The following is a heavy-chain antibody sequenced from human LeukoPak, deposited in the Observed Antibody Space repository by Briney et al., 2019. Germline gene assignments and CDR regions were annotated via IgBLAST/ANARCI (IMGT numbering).Heavy chain of an antibody. V-gene: IGHV4-59*01. CDR2: IYHSGGT. CDR3: ARVGTYYRSLDS. J-gene: IGHJ4*02. Sequence: SETLSLTCTVSGGSINDASWNWIRQPPGQGLEWIGYIYHSGGTNYNPSLRSRVTISLDTSKNQFSLKLSSVTAADTAVYYCARVGTYYRSLDSWGQGTLVTVSS. D-gene: IGHD3-10*01. CDR1: GGSINDAS.